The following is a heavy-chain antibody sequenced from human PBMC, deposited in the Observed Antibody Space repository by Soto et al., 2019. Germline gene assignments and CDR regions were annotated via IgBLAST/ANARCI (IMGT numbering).Heavy chain of an antibody. CDR2: ISWNSGSI. CDR3: AKSAGYSSSWAHFDY. D-gene: IGHD6-13*01. CDR1: GFTFDDYA. J-gene: IGHJ4*02. Sequence: SLRLSCAASGFTFDDYAMHWVRQAPGKGLEWVSGISWNSGSIGYADSVKGRFTISRDNAKNSLYLQMNSLRAEDTALYYCAKSAGYSSSWAHFDYWGQGTLVTVSS. V-gene: IGHV3-9*01.